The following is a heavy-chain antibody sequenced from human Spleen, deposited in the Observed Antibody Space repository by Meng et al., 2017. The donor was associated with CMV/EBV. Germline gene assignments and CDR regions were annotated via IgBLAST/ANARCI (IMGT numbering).Heavy chain of an antibody. CDR3: ARDQYCSSTSCYQGDAFDI. J-gene: IGHJ3*02. V-gene: IGHV3-48*03. CDR1: GFTFSSYE. Sequence: GGSLRLSCAASGFTFSSYEMNWVRQAPGKGLEWVSYISSSGSTIYYADSVKGRFTISRDNAKNSLYLQMNSLRAEDTAVYYCARDQYCSSTSCYQGDAFDIWGQGTMVTVSS. D-gene: IGHD2-2*01. CDR2: ISSSGSTI.